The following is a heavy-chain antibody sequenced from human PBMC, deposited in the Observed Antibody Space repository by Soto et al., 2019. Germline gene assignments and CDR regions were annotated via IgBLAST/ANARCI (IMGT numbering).Heavy chain of an antibody. CDR2: IIPIFGTA. CDR3: AARELRVVAGYYYYGMDV. D-gene: IGHD2-15*01. J-gene: IGHJ6*02. Sequence: SVKVSCKASGGTFSSYAISWVRQAPRQGLEWMGGIIPIFGTANYAQKFQGRATITADESTSTAYMELSSLRSEDTAVYYCAARELRVVAGYYYYGMDVWGQGTTVTVSS. CDR1: GGTFSSYA. V-gene: IGHV1-69*13.